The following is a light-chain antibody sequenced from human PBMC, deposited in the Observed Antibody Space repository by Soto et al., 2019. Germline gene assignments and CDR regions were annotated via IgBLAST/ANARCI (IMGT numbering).Light chain of an antibody. V-gene: IGKV1-5*03. CDR2: KAS. CDR3: QQYNGYSRT. Sequence: DIQMTQSPSTLSASVGDRGTITCRASQSISSWLAWYQQKPGKAPKLLIYKASSLESGVPSRFSGSGSGTEFTLTISSLQPDDFATYYCQQYNGYSRTFGQGTKVDIK. CDR1: QSISSW. J-gene: IGKJ1*01.